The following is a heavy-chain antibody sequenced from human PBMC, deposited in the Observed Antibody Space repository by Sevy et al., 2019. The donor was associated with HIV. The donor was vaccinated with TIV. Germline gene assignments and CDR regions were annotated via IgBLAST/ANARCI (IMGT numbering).Heavy chain of an antibody. V-gene: IGHV1-46*01. D-gene: IGHD6-19*01. Sequence: ASVKVSCKASGYTFTSYYMHWVRQAPGQGLEWMGIINPGGGSTSYAQKFQGRVTMTRDTSTSTVYMELSSLRSEDTAGYYCAGEPWLTPRYGMDVWGQGTTVTVSS. J-gene: IGHJ6*02. CDR3: AGEPWLTPRYGMDV. CDR1: GYTFTSYY. CDR2: INPGGGST.